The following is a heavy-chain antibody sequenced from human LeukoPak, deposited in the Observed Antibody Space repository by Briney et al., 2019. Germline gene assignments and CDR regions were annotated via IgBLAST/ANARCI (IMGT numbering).Heavy chain of an antibody. Sequence: PGGSLRLSCAASGFTFDDYGMSWVRHAPGKGLEWVSGINWNGGSTVYADSVKGRFTISRDNAKNSLYLQMNSLRAEDTALYYCAAGYSSSWENYYFDYWGQGTLVTVSS. CDR3: AAGYSSSWENYYFDY. CDR2: INWNGGST. CDR1: GFTFDDYG. V-gene: IGHV3-20*04. J-gene: IGHJ4*02. D-gene: IGHD6-13*01.